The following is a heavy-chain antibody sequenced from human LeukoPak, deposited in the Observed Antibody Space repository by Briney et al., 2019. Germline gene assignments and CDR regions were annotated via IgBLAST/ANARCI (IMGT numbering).Heavy chain of an antibody. CDR2: IKQDGSEK. V-gene: IGHV3-7*01. CDR1: RFTFKRYA. CDR3: ARDTSAWRYGMDV. D-gene: IGHD6-19*01. Sequence: GGSLRLSCAASRFTFKRYAMHWVRQAPGEGLEWVAIIKQDGSEKDYVDSVTGRFTISRDNAKNSLYLQMNSLRDEDTAVYYCARDTSAWRYGMDVWGQGTTVTVSS. J-gene: IGHJ6*02.